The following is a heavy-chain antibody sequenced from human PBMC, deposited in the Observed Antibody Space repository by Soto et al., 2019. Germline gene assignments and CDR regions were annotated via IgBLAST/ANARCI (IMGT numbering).Heavy chain of an antibody. Sequence: ASVKVSCKVSGYTLTELSMHWVRQAPGKGLEWMGGFDPEDGETIYAQKFQGRVTMTEDTSTDTAYMELSSLRSEDTAVYYCATSELGSSSSGWYPIDYWGQGTLVTVSS. D-gene: IGHD6-19*01. J-gene: IGHJ4*02. CDR2: FDPEDGET. V-gene: IGHV1-24*01. CDR3: ATSELGSSSSGWYPIDY. CDR1: GYTLTELS.